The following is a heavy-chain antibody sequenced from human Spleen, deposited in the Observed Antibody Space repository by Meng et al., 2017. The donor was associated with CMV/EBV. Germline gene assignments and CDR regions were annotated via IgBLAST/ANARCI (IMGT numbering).Heavy chain of an antibody. CDR1: GFTFSSYA. D-gene: IGHD3-16*01. V-gene: IGHV3-30*04. J-gene: IGHJ4*02. CDR3: ARVRHGGHLRYRDFDY. Sequence: GESLKISCAASGFTFSSYAMHWVRQAPGKGLEWVAVISYDGSNKYYADSVKGRFTISRDNSKNTLYLQMNSLRAEDTAVYYCARVRHGGHLRYRDFDYWGQGTLVTVPQ. CDR2: ISYDGSNK.